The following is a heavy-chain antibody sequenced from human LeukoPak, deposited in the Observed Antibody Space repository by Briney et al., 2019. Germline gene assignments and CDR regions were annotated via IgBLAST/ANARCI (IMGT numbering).Heavy chain of an antibody. V-gene: IGHV4-59*01. D-gene: IGHD6-13*01. CDR3: ARGSSSWYGWFDP. J-gene: IGHJ5*02. CDR2: IYYGGST. Sequence: SETLSLTCTVSGGSISSYYWSWIRQPPGKGLEWIGYIYYGGSTNYNPSLKSRVTISVDTSKNQFSLKLSSVTAADTAVYYCARGSSSWYGWFDPWGQGTLVTVSS. CDR1: GGSISSYY.